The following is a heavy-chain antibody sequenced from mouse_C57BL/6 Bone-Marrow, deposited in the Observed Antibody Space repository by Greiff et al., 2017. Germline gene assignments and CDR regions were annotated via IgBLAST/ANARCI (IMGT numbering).Heavy chain of an antibody. CDR1: GYTFTSYW. Sequence: QVQLKQPGAELVMPGASVKLSCKASGYTFTSYWMHWVKQRPGQGLEWIGEIDPSDSYTNYNQKFKGKFTLTVDKSSSKAYMQLSSLTSEDSAVYYCARGYEWYFDVWGTGTTVTVSS. CDR2: IDPSDSYT. J-gene: IGHJ1*03. V-gene: IGHV1-69*01. D-gene: IGHD2-2*01. CDR3: ARGYEWYFDV.